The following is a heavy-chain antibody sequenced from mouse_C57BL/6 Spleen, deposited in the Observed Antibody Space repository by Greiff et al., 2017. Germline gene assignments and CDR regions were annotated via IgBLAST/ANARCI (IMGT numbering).Heavy chain of an antibody. CDR2: IYPGSGNT. CDR1: GYTFTDYY. Sequence: QVQLQQSGAELVRPGASVKLSCKASGYTFTDYYINWVKQRPGQGLAWIARIYPGSGNTYYNEKFKGKATLTAEKSSSTAYMQLSSLTSEDSAVYFCASERTNYYAMDYWGQGTSVTVSS. CDR3: ASERTNYYAMDY. J-gene: IGHJ4*01. V-gene: IGHV1-76*01.